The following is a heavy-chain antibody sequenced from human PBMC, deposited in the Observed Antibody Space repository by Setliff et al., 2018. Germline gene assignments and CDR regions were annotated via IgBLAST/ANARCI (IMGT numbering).Heavy chain of an antibody. J-gene: IGHJ5*02. CDR3: ARAGPTVTFFRVLVISWWDP. CDR1: GGSISSSSYY. CDR2: IYTGGST. Sequence: KTSETLSLTCTVSGGSISSSSYYWGWIRQPPGKGLEWIGRIYTGGSTNYNRSLRSRVSISVDTSKNQFSLKLSSATAADTATYYCARAGPTVTFFRVLVISWWDPWGQGSLVTVSS. D-gene: IGHD3-3*01. V-gene: IGHV4-61*02.